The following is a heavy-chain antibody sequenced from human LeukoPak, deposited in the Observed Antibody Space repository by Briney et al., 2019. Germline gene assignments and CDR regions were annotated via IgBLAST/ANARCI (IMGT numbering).Heavy chain of an antibody. J-gene: IGHJ6*02. CDR3: ARLRSGYEDGMDV. CDR2: IYYSGGT. CDR1: GGSISGGDYY. V-gene: IGHV4-30-4*01. Sequence: PSQTLSLTCTVSGGSISGGDYYWSWIRQPPGKGLEWIGYIYYSGGTNYSPSLKSRVTISVDTSKNQFSLKLSSVTAADTAVYYCARLRSGYEDGMDVWGQGTTVTVSS. D-gene: IGHD5-12*01.